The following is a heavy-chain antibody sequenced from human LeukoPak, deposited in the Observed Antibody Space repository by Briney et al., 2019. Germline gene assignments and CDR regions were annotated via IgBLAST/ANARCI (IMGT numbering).Heavy chain of an antibody. CDR1: GGSISSGDYY. V-gene: IGHV4-30-4*08. CDR3: AREHIQQNYDFWSGYSQRWFDT. CDR2: IYYSGST. J-gene: IGHJ5*02. D-gene: IGHD3-3*01. Sequence: PSETLSLTCTVSGGSISSGDYYWSWIRQPPGKGLEWIGYIYYSGSTYYNPSLKSRVTISVDTSKNQFSLKLSSVTAADTAVYYCAREHIQQNYDFWSGYSQRWFDTCGQGTLVTVSS.